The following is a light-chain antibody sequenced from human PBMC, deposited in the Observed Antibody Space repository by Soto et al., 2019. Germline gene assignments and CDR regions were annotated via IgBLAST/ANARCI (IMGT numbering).Light chain of an antibody. CDR1: SSDVGAYNY. CDR3: SSYASTYNLYF. J-gene: IGLJ1*01. V-gene: IGLV2-8*01. Sequence: QSVLTQPPSASGSPGQSVTISYTGTSSDVGAYNYVSWYQQHPGKAPKLMIYEVSKRPSGVPDRFSGSKSGNTASLTVSGLQAADEADYYCSSYASTYNLYFFGTGTKVTVL. CDR2: EVS.